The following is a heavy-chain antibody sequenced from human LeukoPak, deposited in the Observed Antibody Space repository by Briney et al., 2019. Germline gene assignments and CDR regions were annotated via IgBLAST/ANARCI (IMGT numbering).Heavy chain of an antibody. CDR1: GFSFSGFG. Sequence: GGSLRLSCAASGFSFSGFGMNWVRQAPGKGLEWISYIGSSGSAGGNIYYAVSVKGRFTVSRDNAKDSLFLQMNSLRAEDTAVYYCARDGDGYNSNFDYWGQGTLVTVSS. CDR2: IGSSGSAGGNI. J-gene: IGHJ4*02. V-gene: IGHV3-48*04. D-gene: IGHD5-24*01. CDR3: ARDGDGYNSNFDY.